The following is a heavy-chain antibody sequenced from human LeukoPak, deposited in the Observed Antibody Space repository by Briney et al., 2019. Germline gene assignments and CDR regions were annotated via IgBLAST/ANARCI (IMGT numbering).Heavy chain of an antibody. V-gene: IGHV3-7*01. J-gene: IGHJ4*02. Sequence: TGGSLRLSCAASGITLSVYWMSWVRQAPGKGLEWVAYIKQDGSEKFYRDSVQGRFTISRDNAKNSLYLQMNSLRAEDTAVYYCARSGSGYFDYWGQGSLVTVSS. CDR1: GITLSVYW. CDR3: ARSGSGYFDY. CDR2: IKQDGSEK.